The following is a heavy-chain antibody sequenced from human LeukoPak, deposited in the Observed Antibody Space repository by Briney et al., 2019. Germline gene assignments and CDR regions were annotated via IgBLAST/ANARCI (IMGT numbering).Heavy chain of an antibody. CDR3: ARDRWWEPTDFSFDY. D-gene: IGHD1-26*01. J-gene: IGHJ4*02. Sequence: ASVKVPCKASGYTFTSYAMHWVRQAPGQRLEWMGWINAGNGNTKYSQKFQGRVTITRDTSASTAYMELSSLRSEDTAVYYCARDRWWEPTDFSFDYWGQGTLVTVSS. CDR1: GYTFTSYA. CDR2: INAGNGNT. V-gene: IGHV1-3*01.